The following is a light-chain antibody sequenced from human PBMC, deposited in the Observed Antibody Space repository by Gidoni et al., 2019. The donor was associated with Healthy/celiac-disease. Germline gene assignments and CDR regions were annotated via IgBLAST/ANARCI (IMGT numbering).Light chain of an antibody. V-gene: IGKV1-5*03. CDR1: QSISSW. Sequence: DIQITQSPSTLSASVGDRVTINCRASQSISSWLAWYQQKPVKAPKLLIYKASSLESGVPSRFSGSGSGTEFTLNISSLQPDDFATYYCQQYNSYSYTFGQGTKLEIK. CDR2: KAS. CDR3: QQYNSYSYT. J-gene: IGKJ2*01.